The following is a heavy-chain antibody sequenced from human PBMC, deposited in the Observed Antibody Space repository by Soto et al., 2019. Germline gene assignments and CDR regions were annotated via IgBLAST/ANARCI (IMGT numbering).Heavy chain of an antibody. CDR3: ASRLTEATTTGDGFDI. J-gene: IGHJ3*02. CDR1: NGSIVNYY. D-gene: IGHD3-9*01. CDR2: IYYSGST. Sequence: QVQLQESGPGLVKPSETLSLTCTVSNGSIVNYYWSWIRQPPGKGLEWIGFIYYSGSTNYNPSLKSRVTISVDMSKNQPSRRLSSVTAADTAVYYWASRLTEATTTGDGFDIWGQGTMVTVSS. V-gene: IGHV4-59*01.